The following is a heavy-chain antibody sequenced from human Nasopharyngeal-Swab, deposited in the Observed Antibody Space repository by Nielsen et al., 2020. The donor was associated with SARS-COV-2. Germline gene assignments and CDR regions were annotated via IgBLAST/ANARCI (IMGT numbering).Heavy chain of an antibody. V-gene: IGHV4-34*01. D-gene: IGHD1-1*01. Sequence: SETLSLTCAVYGGSFSGYYWSWIRQPPGKGLEWIGEINHSGSTNYNPSLKSRVTISVDTSKNQFSLKLSSVTAADTVVYYCARDESWRYYYGMDVWGQGTTVTVSS. J-gene: IGHJ6*02. CDR2: INHSGST. CDR3: ARDESWRYYYGMDV. CDR1: GGSFSGYY.